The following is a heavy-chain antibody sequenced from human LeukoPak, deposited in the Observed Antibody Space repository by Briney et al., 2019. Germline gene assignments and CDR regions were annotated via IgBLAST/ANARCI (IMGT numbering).Heavy chain of an antibody. CDR2: ITTSSSNI. J-gene: IGHJ3*02. V-gene: IGHV3-21*04. CDR1: GFTFSGYT. Sequence: RSGGSLRLSCAASGFTFSGYTMNWVRQAPGKGLEWVSSITTSSSNIHYADSVKGRFTISRDNAKNSLYLQMNSLRPEDTAVYYCAKEYSGSYETDPSAFDIWGQGTMVTVSS. CDR3: AKEYSGSYETDPSAFDI. D-gene: IGHD1-26*01.